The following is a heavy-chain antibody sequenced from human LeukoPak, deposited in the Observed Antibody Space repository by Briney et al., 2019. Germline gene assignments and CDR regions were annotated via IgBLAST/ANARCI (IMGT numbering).Heavy chain of an antibody. CDR2: IYYSGST. CDR1: GGSISSYY. Sequence: SETLSLTCTVSGGSISSYYWSWIRQPPGKGLEWIGYIYYSGSTNYNPSLKSRVTISVDTSKNQFSLKLSSVTAADTAVYYCAGDSPGVSWYDYWGQGTLVTVSS. V-gene: IGHV4-59*01. J-gene: IGHJ4*02. CDR3: AGDSPGVSWYDY. D-gene: IGHD2-15*01.